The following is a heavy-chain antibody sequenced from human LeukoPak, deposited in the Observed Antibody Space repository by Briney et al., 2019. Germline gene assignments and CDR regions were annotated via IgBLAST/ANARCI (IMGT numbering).Heavy chain of an antibody. Sequence: SETLSLTCTVSGGSISSYYWSWVRQPPGKGPEWIGYVYNSESSDYNPSLKRRVTISVDTSKNQLSLKLGSVTAADTAVYYCVRHVDRSRAFDIWGQGTMVTVSS. CDR1: GGSISSYY. J-gene: IGHJ3*02. D-gene: IGHD3-9*01. CDR2: VYNSESS. V-gene: IGHV4-59*08. CDR3: VRHVDRSRAFDI.